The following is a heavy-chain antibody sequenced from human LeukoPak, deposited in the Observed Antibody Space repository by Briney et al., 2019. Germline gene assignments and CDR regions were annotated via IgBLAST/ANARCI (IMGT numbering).Heavy chain of an antibody. Sequence: ASVKVCCKPSGYTFTGHYMHWVPHAPGQGLEWIGWINPNMGGTQYAQNFQGRMTMTRVMSISTAYMVLSRLRSDDTAVFFFKQKTAYEILTGYYNPLDYWGQGTLVTVSS. V-gene: IGHV1-2*02. CDR2: INPNMGGT. CDR3: KQKTAYEILTGYYNPLDY. J-gene: IGHJ4*02. CDR1: GYTFTGHY. D-gene: IGHD3-9*01.